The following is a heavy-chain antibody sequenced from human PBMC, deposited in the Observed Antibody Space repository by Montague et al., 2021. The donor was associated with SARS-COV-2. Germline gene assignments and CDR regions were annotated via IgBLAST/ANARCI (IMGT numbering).Heavy chain of an antibody. CDR1: GDSIENHY. CDR2: MTGGGTT. Sequence: SETLSLTCTVFGDSIENHYWAWIRQPPGKGLECLGYMTGGGTTNYNLSLNGRVTFSVDTSRYQFPLTLNSVTVADTGVYYCARAQTFYEVLTGHDSERDFWGRGTMVIVSS. CDR3: ARAQTFYEVLTGHDSERDF. D-gene: IGHD3-9*01. J-gene: IGHJ3*01. V-gene: IGHV4-59*11.